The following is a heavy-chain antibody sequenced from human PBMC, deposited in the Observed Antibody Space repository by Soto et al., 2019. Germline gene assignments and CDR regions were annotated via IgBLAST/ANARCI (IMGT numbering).Heavy chain of an antibody. CDR2: IIPILGIA. Sequence: QVQLVQSGAEVKKPGSSVKVSCKASGGTFSSYTISWVRQAPGQGLEWMGRIIPILGIANYAQKCQGRVTITADKSTSTAYMELSSLRSEDTAVYYCARLPDYGDNNYFDYWGQGTLVTVSS. CDR3: ARLPDYGDNNYFDY. CDR1: GGTFSSYT. V-gene: IGHV1-69*02. J-gene: IGHJ4*02. D-gene: IGHD4-17*01.